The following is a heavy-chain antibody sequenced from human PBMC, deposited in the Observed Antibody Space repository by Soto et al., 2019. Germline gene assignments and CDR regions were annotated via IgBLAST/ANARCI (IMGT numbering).Heavy chain of an antibody. J-gene: IGHJ4*02. V-gene: IGHV3-33*01. Sequence: QVQLVESGGGVVQPGRSLRLSCAASGFTFSSYGMHWVRQAPGKGLEWVAVIWYDGSNKYYADSVKGRFTISRDNSKNTLYLQMNRLRAEDTAVYYCARERCSGGSCYGAFDYWGQGTLVTVSS. CDR2: IWYDGSNK. D-gene: IGHD2-15*01. CDR1: GFTFSSYG. CDR3: ARERCSGGSCYGAFDY.